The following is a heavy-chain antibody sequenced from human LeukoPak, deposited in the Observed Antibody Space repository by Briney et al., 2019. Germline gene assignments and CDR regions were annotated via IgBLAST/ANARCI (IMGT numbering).Heavy chain of an antibody. J-gene: IGHJ4*02. V-gene: IGHV4-61*02. Sequence: SETLSLTCTVSGGSISSGSYYWSWIRQPAGKGLEWIGRIYTSGSTNYNPSLKSRVTISVDKSKNQFSLKLSSVTAADTAVYYCVHYYDSSGRGYWGQGTLVTVSS. CDR2: IYTSGST. CDR1: GGSISSGSYY. CDR3: VHYYDSSGRGY. D-gene: IGHD3-22*01.